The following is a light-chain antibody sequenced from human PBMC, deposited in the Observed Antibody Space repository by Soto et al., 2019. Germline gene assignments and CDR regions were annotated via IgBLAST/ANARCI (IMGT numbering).Light chain of an antibody. CDR2: DAS. CDR3: QQRSNWPPIT. Sequence: SCSASQSVSSNLAWYQQKPGQAPRLLIYDASNRATGIPARFSGSGSGTDFTLTISSLEPEDFAVYYCQQRSNWPPITFGQGTRLEIK. CDR1: QSVSSN. J-gene: IGKJ5*01. V-gene: IGKV3-11*01.